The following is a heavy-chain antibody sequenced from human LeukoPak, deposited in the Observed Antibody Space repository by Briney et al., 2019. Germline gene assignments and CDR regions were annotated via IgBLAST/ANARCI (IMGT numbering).Heavy chain of an antibody. J-gene: IGHJ6*02. Sequence: GASVKVSCKLSGSTLSDFYIHWVRQSPGKGPEWMGGSDPEDDEKAVAETFQGRVTMTEDTATDTAFMELRSLRSDDTAVYYCATDLRAYGGYDLNYYYFGMGVWGPGTSVTVS. CDR1: GSTLSDFY. D-gene: IGHD5-12*01. CDR3: ATDLRAYGGYDLNYYYFGMGV. V-gene: IGHV1-24*01. CDR2: SDPEDDEK.